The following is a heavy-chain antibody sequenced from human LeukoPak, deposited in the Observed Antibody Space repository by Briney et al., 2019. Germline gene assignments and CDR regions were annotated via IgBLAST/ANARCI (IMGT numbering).Heavy chain of an antibody. D-gene: IGHD1-26*01. CDR2: IYYSGST. Sequence: SQTLSLTCTVSGGSIRAGLYYWSWIRQPPGKGLEWIGYIYYSGSTNYNPSLKSRVTISVDTSKNQFSLKLSSVTAADTAVYYCARPVGGYSYYMDVWGKGTTVTVSS. J-gene: IGHJ6*03. V-gene: IGHV4-61*01. CDR3: ARPVGGYSYYMDV. CDR1: GGSIRAGLYY.